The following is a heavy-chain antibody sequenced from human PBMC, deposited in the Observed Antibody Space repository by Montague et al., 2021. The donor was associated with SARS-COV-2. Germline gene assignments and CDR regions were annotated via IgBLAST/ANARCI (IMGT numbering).Heavy chain of an antibody. CDR1: GASISSYY. V-gene: IGHV4-59*01. CDR3: ARNLVVHYWYGMDV. J-gene: IGHJ6*02. CDR2: INYSGST. Sequence: SETLSLTCTVAGASISSYYWSWIRQPPGKELEWIGYINYSGSTNYNPSLKSRVTISVDTSENQFSLNLSSVTAADTAVYYCARNLVVHYWYGMDVWGQGTTVTVSS. D-gene: IGHD2-15*01.